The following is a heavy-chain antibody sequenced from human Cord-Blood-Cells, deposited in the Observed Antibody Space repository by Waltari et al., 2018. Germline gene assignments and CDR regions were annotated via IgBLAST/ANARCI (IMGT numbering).Heavy chain of an antibody. V-gene: IGHV3-30-3*01. D-gene: IGHD1-20*01. Sequence: QVQLVESGGGVVQPGRSLRLSCAASGFTFSSYAMHRVRQAPGKGLEWVAVISYDGSNKYYADSVKGRFTISRDNSKNTLYLQMNSLRAEDTAVYYCARGPITGVDYWGQGTLVTVSS. CDR3: ARGPITGVDY. CDR1: GFTFSSYA. J-gene: IGHJ4*02. CDR2: ISYDGSNK.